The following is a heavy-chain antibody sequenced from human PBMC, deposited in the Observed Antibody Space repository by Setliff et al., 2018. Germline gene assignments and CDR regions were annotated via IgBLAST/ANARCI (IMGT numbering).Heavy chain of an antibody. CDR1: GFSFRTFS. V-gene: IGHV3-9*01. J-gene: IGHJ4*02. D-gene: IGHD3-3*01. CDR3: VRDISSASGILDF. Sequence: PGGSLRLSCAASGFSFRTFSMHWVRRAPGKGLEWVSGINWSGENIGYADSVKGRFTFSRDNAKNSLFLEMNSLTVDDTALYYCVRDISSASGILDFWGQGTLVTVSS. CDR2: INWSGENI.